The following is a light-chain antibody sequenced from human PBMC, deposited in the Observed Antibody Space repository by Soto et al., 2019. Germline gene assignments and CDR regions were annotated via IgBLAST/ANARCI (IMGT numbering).Light chain of an antibody. CDR3: AVRDGSLNGVV. CDR2: KGN. CDR1: SSNIGTHT. J-gene: IGLJ3*02. V-gene: IGLV1-44*01. Sequence: QSVLTQPPSASGTPGQSITISCSGSSSNIGTHTVNWYQHLRGAAPKLLIYKGNQRPSGVPDRFSDSKSGTSASLAIRGLQSEDEADYYCAVRDGSLNGVVFGGGTKLTVL.